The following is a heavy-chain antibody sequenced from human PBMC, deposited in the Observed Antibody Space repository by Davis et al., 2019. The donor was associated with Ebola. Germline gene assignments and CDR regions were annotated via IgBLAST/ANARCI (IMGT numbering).Heavy chain of an antibody. D-gene: IGHD4-17*01. V-gene: IGHV3-30-3*01. CDR3: ARVYGDYGSDYFDY. Sequence: GESLKISCAASGFTFSSYAMHWVRQAPGKGLEWVAVISYDGNNKYYADSVKGRFTISRDNSINTLYLQMNSLRAEDTAVYYCARVYGDYGSDYFDYWGQGTLVTVSS. CDR2: ISYDGNNK. J-gene: IGHJ4*02. CDR1: GFTFSSYA.